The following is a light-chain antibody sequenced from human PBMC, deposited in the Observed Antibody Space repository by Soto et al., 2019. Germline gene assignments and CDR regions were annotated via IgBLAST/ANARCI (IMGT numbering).Light chain of an antibody. CDR1: SADVGGYAY. CDR2: EVS. CDR3: CSYTDNTTPV. J-gene: IGLJ3*02. Sequence: QSALTQPASASGSPGQSITISCTGTSADVGGYAYVSWYQKYPGKAPKLVISEVSNRPSGVSHRFSGSRSGNTASLTISGLQAEDEADYYCCSYTDNTTPVFGGGTKLTVL. V-gene: IGLV2-14*01.